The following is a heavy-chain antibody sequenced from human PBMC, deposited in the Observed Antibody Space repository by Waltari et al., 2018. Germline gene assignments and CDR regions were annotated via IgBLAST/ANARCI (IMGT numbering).Heavy chain of an antibody. CDR3: ARASYYDFWSGYYSTLPDY. D-gene: IGHD3-3*01. J-gene: IGHJ4*02. CDR1: GFSLSPSGVG. V-gene: IGHV2-5*01. CDR2: IYWNDDK. Sequence: QITLKESGPTLVKPTQTLTLTCTFSGFSLSPSGVGVAWIRQPPGKALEWLALIYWNDDKRYSPSLKSRLTITKDTSKNQVVLTMTNMDPVDTATYYCARASYYDFWSGYYSTLPDYWGQGTLVTVSS.